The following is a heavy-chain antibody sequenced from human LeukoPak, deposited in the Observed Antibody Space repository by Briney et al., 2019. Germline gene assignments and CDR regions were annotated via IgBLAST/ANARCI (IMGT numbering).Heavy chain of an antibody. CDR1: GYSISSGYY. V-gene: IGHV4-38-2*02. J-gene: IGHJ3*02. Sequence: SGTLSLTCTVSGYSISSGYYWAWIRQPPGKGLEWIGSIYYNGDTYYNPSLKSRVTISFDTSESQVSLHLSSVTAADTAIYYCARGPNTGGNYRAFDIWGQGTMVTVSS. CDR2: IYYNGDT. D-gene: IGHD4-23*01. CDR3: ARGPNTGGNYRAFDI.